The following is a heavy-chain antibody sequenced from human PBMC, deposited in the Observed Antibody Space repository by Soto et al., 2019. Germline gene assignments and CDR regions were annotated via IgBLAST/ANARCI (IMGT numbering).Heavy chain of an antibody. Sequence: LSCVGSGFTFGKYGMDWLRQTPGKGLEWVANIKQDGSEKFYVDSVRGRFTISRDNAKNSVYLEMNRLRDEDTGVYYCAREEESVGSPPSGFHPWGQGVQVTVSS. D-gene: IGHD3-10*01. CDR2: IKQDGSEK. V-gene: IGHV3-7*03. CDR1: GFTFGKYG. CDR3: AREEESVGSPPSGFHP. J-gene: IGHJ5*02.